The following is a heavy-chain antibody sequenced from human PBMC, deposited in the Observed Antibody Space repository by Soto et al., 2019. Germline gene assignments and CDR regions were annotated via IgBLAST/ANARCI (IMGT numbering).Heavy chain of an antibody. Sequence: PGGSLRLSCAASGFIFSSDWMHWVRQAPGGGLVWVSRINTDGSGTTYADSVKGRFTISRDNSKDTLYLQMNSLRAEDTAVYYCARDLGGWPDYWGQGTLVTVSS. V-gene: IGHV3-74*01. D-gene: IGHD2-15*01. J-gene: IGHJ4*02. CDR2: INTDGSGT. CDR1: GFIFSSDW. CDR3: ARDLGGWPDY.